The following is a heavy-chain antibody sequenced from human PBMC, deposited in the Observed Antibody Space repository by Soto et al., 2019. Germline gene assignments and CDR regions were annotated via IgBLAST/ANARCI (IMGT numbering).Heavy chain of an antibody. Sequence: SETLSLTCAVYGGSFSGYYLSWIRQPPGKGLEWIGEINHSGSTNYNPSLKSRVTISVDTSKNQFSLKLSSVTAADTAVYYCARAFRSSWYYYYYGMDVWGQGTTVTVSS. CDR2: INHSGST. CDR1: GGSFSGYY. D-gene: IGHD6-13*01. CDR3: ARAFRSSWYYYYYGMDV. J-gene: IGHJ6*02. V-gene: IGHV4-34*01.